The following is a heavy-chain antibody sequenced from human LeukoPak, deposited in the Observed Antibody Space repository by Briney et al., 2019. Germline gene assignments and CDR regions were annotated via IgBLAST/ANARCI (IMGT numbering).Heavy chain of an antibody. CDR3: ARGSESYDYYSYGMDV. J-gene: IGHJ6*04. CDR1: AFSFSAYG. D-gene: IGHD5-12*01. Sequence: GGNLRLSCAASAFSFSAYGMHWVRQAPGKGLKWVALIWYDGNNKDYADSVKGRFTIYRDNSKNTLYLQMNSLRAEDRAVYYCARGSESYDYYSYGMDVWGKGTTVTVS. CDR2: IWYDGNNK. V-gene: IGHV3-33*01.